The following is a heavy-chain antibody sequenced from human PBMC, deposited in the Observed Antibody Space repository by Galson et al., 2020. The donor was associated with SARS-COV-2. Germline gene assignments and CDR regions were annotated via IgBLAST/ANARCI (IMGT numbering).Heavy chain of an antibody. Sequence: GGSLRLSCAASGFTFGSYGMHWVRQAPGKGLEWVAVIWYDGSNKYYADSVKGRFTISRDNSKNQFSLKMNSVTAADTAVYYCARGLPGYWGQGTLVTVSS. J-gene: IGHJ4*02. CDR2: IWYDGSNK. CDR1: GFTFGSYG. CDR3: ARGLPGY. D-gene: IGHD2-21*02. V-gene: IGHV3-33*01.